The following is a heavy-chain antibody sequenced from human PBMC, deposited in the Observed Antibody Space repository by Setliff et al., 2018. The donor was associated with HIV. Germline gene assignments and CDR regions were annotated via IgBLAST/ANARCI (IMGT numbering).Heavy chain of an antibody. J-gene: IGHJ5*02. CDR1: GDSITTNDYY. D-gene: IGHD1-26*01. Sequence: LSLTCTVSGDSITTNDYYWGWIRQPPGKGLEWIGIIHDNGRTYFDPSLQSRVTISVDMSKTQFSLKLRSVTASDTAVYYCARYRSNLDWFDPWGQGILVTVSS. V-gene: IGHV4-39*01. CDR2: IHDNGRT. CDR3: ARYRSNLDWFDP.